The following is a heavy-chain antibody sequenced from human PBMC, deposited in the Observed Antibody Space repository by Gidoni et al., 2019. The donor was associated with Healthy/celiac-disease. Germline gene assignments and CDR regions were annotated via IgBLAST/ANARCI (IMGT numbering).Heavy chain of an antibody. Sequence: QVQLQESGPGLVKPSQTLSLTCTVSGGSISSGGYYWSWIRQHPGNGLEWIGYIYYSGSTYYNPSLKSRVTISVDTSKNQFSLKLSSVTAADTAVYYCARGTHDFWSGYYPDPLRLYYFDYWGQGTLVTVSS. CDR3: ARGTHDFWSGYYPDPLRLYYFDY. D-gene: IGHD3-3*01. J-gene: IGHJ4*02. CDR2: IYYSGST. CDR1: GGSISSGGYY. V-gene: IGHV4-31*03.